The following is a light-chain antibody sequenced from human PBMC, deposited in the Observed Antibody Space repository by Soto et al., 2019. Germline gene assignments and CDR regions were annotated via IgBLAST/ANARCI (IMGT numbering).Light chain of an antibody. V-gene: IGLV2-23*02. J-gene: IGLJ1*01. CDR1: SSDIGTYNL. Sequence: QSALTQSASVSGSPGQSITISCTGTSSDIGTYNLVSWYQQHPGKAPKLMIYEVSKRPSGVSDRFSGSKSGNTASLTISGLQAEDEADYYCCPYAGSSYVFGAGTKATVL. CDR3: CPYAGSSYV. CDR2: EVS.